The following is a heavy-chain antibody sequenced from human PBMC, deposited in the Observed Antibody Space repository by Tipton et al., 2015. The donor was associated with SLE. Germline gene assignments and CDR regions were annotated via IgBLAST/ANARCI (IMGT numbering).Heavy chain of an antibody. CDR1: GFTFSSYW. CDR3: GRGVYSEGSVGMDV. J-gene: IGHJ6*02. D-gene: IGHD3-22*01. V-gene: IGHV3-7*01. CDR2: IKGDGSEK. Sequence: SLRLSCVASGFTFSSYWMSWVRQVPGKGLEWVANIKGDGSEKYYVDSVKGRFTISRDNAKNTLYLQMHSLRVDDTAVYYCGRGVYSEGSVGMDVWGQGTTVTVSS.